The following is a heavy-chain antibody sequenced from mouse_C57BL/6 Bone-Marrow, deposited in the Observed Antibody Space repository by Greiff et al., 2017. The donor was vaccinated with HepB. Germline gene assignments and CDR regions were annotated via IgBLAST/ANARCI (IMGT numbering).Heavy chain of an antibody. Sequence: EVKLEESGGDLVKPGGSLKLSCAASGFTFSSYGMSWVRQTPDKRLEWVATISSGGSYTYYPDSVKGRFTISRDNAKNTLYLQMSSLKSEDTAMYYCARRSTSPFAYWGQGTLVTVSA. CDR3: ARRSTSPFAY. CDR1: GFTFSSYG. CDR2: ISSGGSYT. D-gene: IGHD5-1*01. J-gene: IGHJ3*01. V-gene: IGHV5-6*02.